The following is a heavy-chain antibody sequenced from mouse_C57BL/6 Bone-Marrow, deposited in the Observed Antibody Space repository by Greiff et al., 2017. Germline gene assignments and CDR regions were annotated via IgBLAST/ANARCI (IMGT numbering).Heavy chain of an antibody. D-gene: IGHD2-3*01. CDR1: GYTFTSYW. CDR2: IDPNSGGT. V-gene: IGHV1-72*01. Sequence: QVQLQQPGAELVKPGASVKLSCKASGYTFTSYWMHWVKQRPGRGLEWIGRIDPNSGGTKYNEKFKSKATLTVDKPSSTAYMQLSSLASEDSAVYYCARSDDVFYLAWFAYWGQGTLVTVSA. J-gene: IGHJ3*01. CDR3: ARSDDVFYLAWFAY.